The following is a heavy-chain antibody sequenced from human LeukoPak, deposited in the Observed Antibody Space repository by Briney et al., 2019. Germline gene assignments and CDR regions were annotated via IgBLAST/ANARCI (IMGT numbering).Heavy chain of an antibody. V-gene: IGHV4-59*08. CDR3: ARLRASTGFDP. D-gene: IGHD1-1*01. CDR2: TYYSGST. Sequence: PSETLSLTCSVSGGSISGYYWSWIRQPPGKGLEWIGYTYYSGSTNYNPSLKSRVTISGDTSKNQFSLRLSSATAADTAVYYCARLRASTGFDPWGQGTLVTVSS. J-gene: IGHJ5*02. CDR1: GGSISGYY.